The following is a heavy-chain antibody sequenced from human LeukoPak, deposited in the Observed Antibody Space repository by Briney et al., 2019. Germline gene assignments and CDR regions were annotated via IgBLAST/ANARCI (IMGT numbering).Heavy chain of an antibody. D-gene: IGHD5-12*01. CDR1: GASITSYY. J-gene: IGHJ4*02. CDR3: ARSSYSGYDFDY. CDR2: IYYSGST. V-gene: IGHV4-59*08. Sequence: SETLSLTCTVSGASITSYYWTWIRQPPGKGLEYIGYIYYSGSTNYNPSLKSRVTISVDTSKNQFSLKLSSVTAADTAVYYCARSSYSGYDFDYWGQGTLVTVSS.